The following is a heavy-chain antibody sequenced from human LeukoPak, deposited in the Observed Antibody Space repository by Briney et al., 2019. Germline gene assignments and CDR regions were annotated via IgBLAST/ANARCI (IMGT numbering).Heavy chain of an antibody. CDR1: GFTFSSYA. CDR2: ISYDGSNK. V-gene: IGHV3-30-3*01. Sequence: GGSLRLSCAASGFTFSSYAMHWVRQAPGKGLEWVAVISYDGSNKYYADSVKGRFTISRDNSKNTLYLQMNSLRAEDTAMYYCAKVSASYDSSGFDYWGQGTLVTVSS. J-gene: IGHJ4*02. D-gene: IGHD3-22*01. CDR3: AKVSASYDSSGFDY.